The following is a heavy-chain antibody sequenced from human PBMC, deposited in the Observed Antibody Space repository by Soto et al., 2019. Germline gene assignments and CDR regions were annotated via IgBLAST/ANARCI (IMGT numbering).Heavy chain of an antibody. J-gene: IGHJ1*01. Sequence: NPGGSLRLSCAASGFTFSDYYMNWIRQAPGKGLEWISYISASGTALYYADSVKGRFTISRDNAKNSLYLQMNTLRAEDTAVYYCATDPDGYSLYEHWGQGTQVTVSS. CDR1: GFTFSDYY. CDR2: ISASGTAL. V-gene: IGHV3-11*01. CDR3: ATDPDGYSLYEH. D-gene: IGHD5-18*01.